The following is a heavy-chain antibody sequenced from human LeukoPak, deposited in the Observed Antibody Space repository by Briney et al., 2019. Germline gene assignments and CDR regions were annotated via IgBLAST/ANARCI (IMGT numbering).Heavy chain of an antibody. D-gene: IGHD3-16*01. CDR2: ISYSGST. J-gene: IGHJ4*02. Sequence: PSETLSLTCTVSGGSVSSHYWSWIRKPPGKGLEWIGYISYSGSTNYNPSLKSRVTISEDTSKNQVSLNLGSVTAADTAVYYCATLLGLVDYWGQGTLVTVSS. V-gene: IGHV4-59*02. CDR3: ATLLGLVDY. CDR1: GGSVSSHY.